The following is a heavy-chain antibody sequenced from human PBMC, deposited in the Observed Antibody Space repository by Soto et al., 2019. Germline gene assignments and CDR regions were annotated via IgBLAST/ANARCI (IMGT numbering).Heavy chain of an antibody. CDR3: ASLEGLAAISYFFDF. CDR2: IYYRGNA. Sequence: SETLSLTCTVSGGSISSSSYYWGWIRQPPGKGLEWIGSIYYRGNAYYNPSLQTRVTISLDKSKSQFSLKLNSVTAADSAVYFCASLEGLAAISYFFDFWGRGALVTVSS. V-gene: IGHV4-39*01. D-gene: IGHD3-3*01. J-gene: IGHJ4*02. CDR1: GGSISSSSYY.